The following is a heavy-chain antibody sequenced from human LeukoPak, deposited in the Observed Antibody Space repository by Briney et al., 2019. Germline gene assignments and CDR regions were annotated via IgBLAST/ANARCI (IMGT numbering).Heavy chain of an antibody. J-gene: IGHJ4*02. CDR2: INSDGSTI. CDR3: ARVTASSSEVIFDY. CDR1: GFTFSNYR. V-gene: IGHV3-74*01. D-gene: IGHD1-20*01. Sequence: PGGSLRLSCAASGFTFSNYRMHWVRQAPGKGLVWVSRINSDGSTITYADSVKGRFTISRDNAKHTLYLQMNSLRAEDTAVYYCARVTASSSEVIFDYWGQGSLVTVSS.